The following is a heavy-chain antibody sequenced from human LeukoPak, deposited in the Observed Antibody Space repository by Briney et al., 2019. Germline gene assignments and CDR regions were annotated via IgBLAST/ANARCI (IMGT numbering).Heavy chain of an antibody. Sequence: GGSLRLSCAASGFTFSSYGMHWVRQAPGKGLEWVAFIRYDGSNKYYADSVKGRFTISRDNSKNTLYLQMNSLRAEDTAVYYCAKDLEPDDILTGCGAFDYWGQGTLVTVSS. V-gene: IGHV3-30*02. CDR1: GFTFSSYG. J-gene: IGHJ4*02. D-gene: IGHD3-9*01. CDR3: AKDLEPDDILTGCGAFDY. CDR2: IRYDGSNK.